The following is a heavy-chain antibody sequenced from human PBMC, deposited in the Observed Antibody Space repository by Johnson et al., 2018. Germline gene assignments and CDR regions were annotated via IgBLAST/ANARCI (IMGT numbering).Heavy chain of an antibody. CDR2: INHSGST. V-gene: IGHV4-34*01. J-gene: IGHJ6*03. D-gene: IGHD6-13*01. CDR1: GGSFSGYY. Sequence: QVQLQQWGAGLLKPSETLSLTCAVYGGSFSGYYWSWIRQPPGKGLEWIGEINHSGSTNYNPSLKSRVTISVDTSKNQFSLKMSSVTAADTAVYYCASQYSSSWYNYYYMGVWGKGTTVTVSS. CDR3: ASQYSSSWYNYYYMGV.